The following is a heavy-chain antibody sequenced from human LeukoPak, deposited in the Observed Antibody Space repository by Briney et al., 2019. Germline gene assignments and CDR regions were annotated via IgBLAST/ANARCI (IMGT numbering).Heavy chain of an antibody. V-gene: IGHV3-74*01. D-gene: IGHD3-3*01. CDR1: GFTFSSYW. CDR2: TNSDVSST. J-gene: IGHJ4*02. CDR3: ARGNYDFWSGPQDY. Sequence: RGSLRLSCAASGFTFSSYWMHWVRQAPGKGLVWVSRTNSDVSSTSYADSVKGRLTISRDNAKNTLYLQMTSLRPEDTAVYYCARGNYDFWSGPQDYWGQGTLVTVSS.